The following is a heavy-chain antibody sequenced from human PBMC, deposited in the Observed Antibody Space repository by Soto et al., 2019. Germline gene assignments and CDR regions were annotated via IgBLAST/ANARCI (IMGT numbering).Heavy chain of an antibody. CDR1: GGSISSGGYS. CDR2: IYHSGST. Sequence: QLQLQESSSGLVKPSQTLSLTCAVSGGSISSGGYSWSWIRQPPGKGLEWIGYIYHSGSTYYNPSLKSRVTISVDRSKNQFSLKLSSVTAADTAVYYCARVPPFGRWGQGTLVTVSS. D-gene: IGHD3-3*01. J-gene: IGHJ4*02. CDR3: ARVPPFGR. V-gene: IGHV4-30-2*01.